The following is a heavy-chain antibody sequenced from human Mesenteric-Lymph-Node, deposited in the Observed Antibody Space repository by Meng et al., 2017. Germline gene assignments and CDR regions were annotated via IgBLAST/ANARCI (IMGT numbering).Heavy chain of an antibody. Sequence: ASVKVSCKASGYTFTSYGISWVRQAPGQGLEWMGWINPNSGGTNYAQKFQGRVTMTTDPSTSTAYMELRSLRSDDTAVYYCARGNIYSSNWPYDYWGQGTLVTVSS. CDR2: INPNSGGT. CDR1: GYTFTSYG. V-gene: IGHV1-18*01. J-gene: IGHJ4*02. D-gene: IGHD6-13*01. CDR3: ARGNIYSSNWPYDY.